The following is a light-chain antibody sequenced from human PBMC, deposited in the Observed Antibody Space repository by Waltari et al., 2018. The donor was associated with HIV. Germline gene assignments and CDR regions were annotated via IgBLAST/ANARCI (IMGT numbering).Light chain of an antibody. CDR2: AAS. CDR1: QSIRSY. CDR3: QQTFGAPRT. V-gene: IGKV1-39*01. J-gene: IGKJ1*01. Sequence: DIQMTQSPSSLSASVGDRVTFSCRASQSIRSYLNWYQHKPGKAPNLLIYAASNMQRGVPARSSASGSGTHFTLVISEVQPDDFATYYCQQTFGAPRTFGQGT.